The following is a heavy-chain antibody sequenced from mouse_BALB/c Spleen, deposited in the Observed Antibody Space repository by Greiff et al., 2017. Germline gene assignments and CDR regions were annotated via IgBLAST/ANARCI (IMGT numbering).Heavy chain of an antibody. CDR2: INPGSGGT. D-gene: IGHD2-4*01. CDR1: GYAFTNYL. J-gene: IGHJ2*01. Sequence: VQLQQSGAELVRPGTSVKVSCKASGYAFTNYLIEWVKQRPGQGLEWIGVINPGSGGTNYNEKFKGKATLTADKSSSTAYMQLSSLTSDDSAVYFCARYPYDYDGDYWGQGTTLTVSS. V-gene: IGHV1-54*01. CDR3: ARYPYDYDGDY.